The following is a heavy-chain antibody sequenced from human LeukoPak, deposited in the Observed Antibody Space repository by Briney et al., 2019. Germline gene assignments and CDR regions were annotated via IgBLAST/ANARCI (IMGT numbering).Heavy chain of an antibody. V-gene: IGHV3-23*01. CDR2: ISGSGGGT. CDR1: GFIFSSYA. D-gene: IGHD1-26*01. J-gene: IGHJ3*02. Sequence: GRSLRLSCAAAGFIFSSYAMSWVRQAPGEGLEWVSGISGSGGGTYYADSVKGRFTISRDNSKSTLYLQMNSLRAEDTAVYYCAKDTAGELGFDIWGQGTMVTVSS. CDR3: AKDTAGELGFDI.